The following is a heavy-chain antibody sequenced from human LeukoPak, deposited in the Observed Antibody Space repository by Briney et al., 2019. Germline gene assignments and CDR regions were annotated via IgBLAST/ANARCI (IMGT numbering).Heavy chain of an antibody. CDR1: GFTFSSFA. CDR3: AKDNNNGRCLGVFEY. CDR2: ISPSGDST. J-gene: IGHJ4*02. Sequence: GGSLRLSCAASGFTFSSFAMSWVRQAPGRGLEWVSAISPSGDSTSFADSVKGRFTISRDNSKNTMYLEMNSLRAEDTAVYYCAKDNNNGRCLGVFEYWGQGTLVTVSS. D-gene: IGHD5/OR15-5a*01. V-gene: IGHV3-23*01.